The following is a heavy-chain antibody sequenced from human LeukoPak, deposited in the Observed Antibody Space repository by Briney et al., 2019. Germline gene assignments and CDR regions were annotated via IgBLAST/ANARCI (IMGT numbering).Heavy chain of an antibody. D-gene: IGHD2/OR15-2a*01. CDR2: INSKGTIV. V-gene: IGHV3-74*01. CDR3: ARDRQCSGSNCNSGDDFDY. CDR1: GFTFSSSW. Sequence: GGSLILSCAASGFTFSSSWMHWVRQAPGKGPVWVSRINSKGTIVSYADSVEGRFTISGDNAKNMVFLQMNSLRPEDTAVYYCARDRQCSGSNCNSGDDFDYWGRGVLVTVSS. J-gene: IGHJ4*01.